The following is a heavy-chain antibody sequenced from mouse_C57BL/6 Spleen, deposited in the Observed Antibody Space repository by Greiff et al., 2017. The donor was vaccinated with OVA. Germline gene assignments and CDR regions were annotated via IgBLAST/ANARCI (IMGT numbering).Heavy chain of an antibody. J-gene: IGHJ2*01. V-gene: IGHV5-17*01. Sequence: EVKVVESGGGLVKPGGSLKLSCAASGFTFSDYGMHWVRQAPEQGLEWVAYISSGSSTIYYADTVKGRFTISRDNAKNTLFLQMTSLRSEDAAMYYCARTNWDFDYWGQGTTLTVSS. CDR1: GFTFSDYG. CDR2: ISSGSSTI. D-gene: IGHD4-1*01. CDR3: ARTNWDFDY.